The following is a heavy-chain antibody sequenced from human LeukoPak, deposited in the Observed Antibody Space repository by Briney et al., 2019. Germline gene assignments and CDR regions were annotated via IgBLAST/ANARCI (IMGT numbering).Heavy chain of an antibody. CDR3: TRVNIVAVPAATQGYYNYYFGLDV. D-gene: IGHD2-2*01. Sequence: GGSLRLSCTASGITFDNAWMSWVRQAPGKGLEWVGRIKSRTDGGTTDYAAPVKGRFSVSRDDSKNTLYLQMSSLRSEDTAVYYCTRVNIVAVPAATQGYYNYYFGLDVWGPGTTVIVSS. CDR2: IKSRTDGGTT. CDR1: GITFDNAW. V-gene: IGHV3-15*05. J-gene: IGHJ6*02.